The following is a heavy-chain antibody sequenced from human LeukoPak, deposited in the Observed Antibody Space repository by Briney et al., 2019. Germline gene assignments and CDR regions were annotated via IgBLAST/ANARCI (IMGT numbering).Heavy chain of an antibody. V-gene: IGHV4-59*01. CDR2: IYYSGST. CDR3: ARKNKNWFDP. D-gene: IGHD1/OR15-1a*01. J-gene: IGHJ5*02. Sequence: KASETLSLTCTVSGGSISSYYWSWIRQPPGKGLEWIGCIYYSGSTNYNPSLKSRVTISVDTSKNQFSLKLSSVTAADTAVYYCARKNKNWFDPWGQGTLVTVSS. CDR1: GGSISSYY.